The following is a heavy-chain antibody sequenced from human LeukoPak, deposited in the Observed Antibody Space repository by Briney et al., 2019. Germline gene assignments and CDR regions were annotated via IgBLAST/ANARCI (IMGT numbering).Heavy chain of an antibody. CDR1: GGTFNSYA. Sequence: SVTVSCKASGGTFNSYAISWVRQAPAQGLEWMGGIFPIFCTAKYAPKFQGRVTITADESTSTAYMELSSMRSEDTAVYYCARVRYSSSWGEFYYYYYMDVWGKGTTVTVSS. CDR2: IFPIFCTA. D-gene: IGHD6-13*01. V-gene: IGHV1-69*13. CDR3: ARVRYSSSWGEFYYYYYMDV. J-gene: IGHJ6*03.